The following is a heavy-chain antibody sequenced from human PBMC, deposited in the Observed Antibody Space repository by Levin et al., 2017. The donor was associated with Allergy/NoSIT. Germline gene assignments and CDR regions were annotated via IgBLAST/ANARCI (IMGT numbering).Heavy chain of an antibody. J-gene: IGHJ4*02. V-gene: IGHV4-59*01. CDR3: ARARYSTLFDY. Sequence: GSLRLSCSVSGGSISSYYWSWIRQSPGKGLEWIGYIYSSGDTNYNPSLKSRVTLSVDTSKNQFSLKLTSVTAAATAVYYCARARYSTLFDYWGQGTLVTVSS. CDR2: IYSSGDT. CDR1: GGSISSYY. D-gene: IGHD5-18*01.